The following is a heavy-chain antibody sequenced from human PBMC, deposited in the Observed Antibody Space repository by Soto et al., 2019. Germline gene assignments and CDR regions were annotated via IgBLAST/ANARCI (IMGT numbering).Heavy chain of an antibody. Sequence: SGGSLRLSCAASGFTFSSYGMHWVRQAPGKGLEWVAVISYDGSNKYYADSVKGRFTISRDNSKNTLYLQMNSLRAEDTAVYYCANPRFRSSKGNDAFDIWGQGTMVTVSS. V-gene: IGHV3-30*18. CDR2: ISYDGSNK. J-gene: IGHJ3*02. CDR3: ANPRFRSSKGNDAFDI. D-gene: IGHD6-6*01. CDR1: GFTFSSYG.